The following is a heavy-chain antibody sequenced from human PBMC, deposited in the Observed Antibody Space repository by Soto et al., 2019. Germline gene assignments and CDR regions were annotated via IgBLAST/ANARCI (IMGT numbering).Heavy chain of an antibody. CDR3: AAGSDWLDP. CDR2: LYHSGGT. V-gene: IGHV4-59*01. Sequence: SETLSLTCTVSGASISSYDWSWIRQPPGKGLEWIEYLYHSGGTNYNPSLKSRVTISVDMSKTQVSLKLSSVTAVDTAVYYCAAGSDWLDPWSQGILVTVSS. CDR1: GASISSYD. D-gene: IGHD3-10*01. J-gene: IGHJ5*02.